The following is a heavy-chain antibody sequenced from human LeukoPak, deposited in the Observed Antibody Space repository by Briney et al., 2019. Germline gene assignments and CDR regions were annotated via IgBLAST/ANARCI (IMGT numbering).Heavy chain of an antibody. Sequence: SETLSLTCAVYGGSFSRYYWSWIRQSPGKGLEWIAEIDHRGDTNYNPSVKSRVTISVDTSKNQFSPKLRSLSAADTALYYCARGATISETGYFDFWGQGTLVTVSS. V-gene: IGHV4-34*01. CDR3: ARGATISETGYFDF. CDR1: GGSFSRYY. J-gene: IGHJ4*03. CDR2: IDHRGDT. D-gene: IGHD5-24*01.